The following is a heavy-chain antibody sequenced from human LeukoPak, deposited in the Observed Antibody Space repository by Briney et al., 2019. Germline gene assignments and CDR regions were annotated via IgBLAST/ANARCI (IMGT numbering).Heavy chain of an antibody. D-gene: IGHD3-16*01. CDR3: GRAFPPLRTSSAGDL. CDR1: GFSFSDYD. V-gene: IGHV3-69-1*02. J-gene: IGHJ1*01. CDR2: ISGRS. Sequence: GGSLRLSCSASGFSFSDYDMNWVRPAPGKGLEWVSAISGRSNGESVKGRFTISRDNAKNSLYLQLDSLGVEDTAVYYCGRAFPPLRTSSAGDLWGQGTLVTVSS.